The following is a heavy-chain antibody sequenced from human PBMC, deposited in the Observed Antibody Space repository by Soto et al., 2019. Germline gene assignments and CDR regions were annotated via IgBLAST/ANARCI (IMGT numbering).Heavy chain of an antibody. Sequence: SETLSLTCTVSCGSISSYYWSWIRQPPGKGLEWIGYIYYSGSTNYNPSLKSRVTISVDTSKNQFSLKLSSVTAADTAVYYCARRLPGYSSGWYYFDYWGQGTLVTVSS. D-gene: IGHD6-19*01. J-gene: IGHJ4*02. V-gene: IGHV4-59*08. CDR3: ARRLPGYSSGWYYFDY. CDR2: IYYSGST. CDR1: CGSISSYY.